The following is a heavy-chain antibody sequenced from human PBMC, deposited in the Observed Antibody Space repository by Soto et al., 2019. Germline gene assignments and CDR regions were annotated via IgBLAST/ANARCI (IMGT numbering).Heavy chain of an antibody. J-gene: IGHJ4*02. CDR3: VTPKARTLLKYFDY. CDR1: GGSISSDSYY. Sequence: SETLSLTCTVSGGSISSDSYYWGWIRQPPGGGLEWIGHIFYTGKTHYNPSLNRRVTVSIDTSKNQFSLILTSVTAADTAVYSRVTPKARTLLKYFDYWGQGALVTVSS. D-gene: IGHD1-26*01. V-gene: IGHV4-39*01. CDR2: IFYTGKT.